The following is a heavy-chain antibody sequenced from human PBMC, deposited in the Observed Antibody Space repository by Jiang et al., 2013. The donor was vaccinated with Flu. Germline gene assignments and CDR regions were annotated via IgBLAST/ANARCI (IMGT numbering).Heavy chain of an antibody. CDR1: GFTFSNYG. CDR2: IWYDGTTE. Sequence: QLVESGGGVVQPGGSQRLSCAASGFTFSNYGMHWVRQAPGKGLEWVALIWYDGTTEFYVDSVKGRFTLSRDNSKSTLYLQMNSLRAEDTAVYFCARGVMSGTWYFDYWSQGTLVTVSS. CDR3: ARGVMSGTWYFDY. D-gene: IGHD6-13*01. V-gene: IGHV3-33*01. J-gene: IGHJ4*02.